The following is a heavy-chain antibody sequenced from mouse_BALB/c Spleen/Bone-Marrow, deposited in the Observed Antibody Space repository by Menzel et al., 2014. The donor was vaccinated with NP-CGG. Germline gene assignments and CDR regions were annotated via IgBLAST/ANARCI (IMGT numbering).Heavy chain of an antibody. CDR1: GFSLTSYG. J-gene: IGHJ4*01. CDR3: ARGSYYEGAMDY. V-gene: IGHV2-9*02. D-gene: IGHD1-1*01. Sequence: VMLVESGPGLVAPSQSLSITCTVSGFSLTSYGVHWVRQPPGKVLEWLGVIWAGGSTNYNSALMSRLSISKDNSKSQVFLKMNSLQTDDTATYYCARGSYYEGAMDYWGQGTSVTVSS. CDR2: IWAGGST.